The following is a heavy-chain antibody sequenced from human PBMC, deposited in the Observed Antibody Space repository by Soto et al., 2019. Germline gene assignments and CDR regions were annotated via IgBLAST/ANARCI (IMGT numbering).Heavy chain of an antibody. Sequence: SETLSLTCSVSGDSISNLDSFWSWIRQPPGQALEYIGYIYKSATTYYNPSFESRVAISVDTSKRQFSLNVTSVTAADTAVYFCARGRYCLTGRCFPNWFDSWGQGALVTVSS. CDR1: GDSISNLDSF. V-gene: IGHV4-30-4*01. CDR3: ARGRYCLTGRCFPNWFDS. J-gene: IGHJ5*01. D-gene: IGHD7-27*01. CDR2: IYKSATT.